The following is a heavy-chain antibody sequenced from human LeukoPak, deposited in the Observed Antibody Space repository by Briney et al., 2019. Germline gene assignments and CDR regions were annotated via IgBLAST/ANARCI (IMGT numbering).Heavy chain of an antibody. V-gene: IGHV3-48*01. CDR2: ISSSSSTI. J-gene: IGHJ4*02. CDR3: ARESPSFDY. CDR1: GFTFSSYS. Sequence: GGSLRLSCAASGFTFSSYSMNWVRQAPGEGLEWVSYISSSSSTIYYADSVKGRFTISRDNAKNSLYLQMNSLRAEDTAVYYCARESPSFDYWGQGTLVTVSS.